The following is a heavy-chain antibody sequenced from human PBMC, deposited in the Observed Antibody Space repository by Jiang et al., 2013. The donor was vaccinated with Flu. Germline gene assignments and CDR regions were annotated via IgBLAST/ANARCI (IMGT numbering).Heavy chain of an antibody. D-gene: IGHD3-3*01. J-gene: IGHJ4*02. CDR3: ATIFWSGYGPPTSFDY. Sequence: KSRVTISVDTSKNQFSLKLSSVTAADTAVYYCATIFWSGYGPPTSFDYWGQGTLVTVSS. V-gene: IGHV4-30-2*04.